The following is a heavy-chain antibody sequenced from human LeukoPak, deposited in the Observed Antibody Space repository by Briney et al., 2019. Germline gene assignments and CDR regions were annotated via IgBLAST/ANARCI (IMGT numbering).Heavy chain of an antibody. CDR3: ARGDYDYVWGSYRSPYYFDY. CDR2: ISGSGGST. Sequence: GASLRLSCAASGFTFSSYAMSWVRQAPGKGLEWVSAISGSGGSTYYADSVKGRFTISRDNSKNTLCLQMNSLRAEDTAVYYCARGDYDYVWGSYRSPYYFDYWGQGTLVTVSS. CDR1: GFTFSSYA. V-gene: IGHV3-23*01. D-gene: IGHD3-16*02. J-gene: IGHJ4*02.